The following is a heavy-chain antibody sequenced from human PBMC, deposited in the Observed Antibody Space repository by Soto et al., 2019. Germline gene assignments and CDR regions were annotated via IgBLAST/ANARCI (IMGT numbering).Heavy chain of an antibody. D-gene: IGHD1-26*01. CDR2: TYYRSKWYN. Sequence: SQTLSLTCAISGDSVSSNSAAWNWIRQSPSRGLEWLGRTYYRSKWYNDYAVSVKSRITINPDTSKNQFSLQLNSVTPEDTAAYYCARDRRMGGSYYVPLDYWGQGTLVTVYS. CDR3: ARDRRMGGSYYVPLDY. CDR1: GDSVSSNSAA. V-gene: IGHV6-1*01. J-gene: IGHJ4*02.